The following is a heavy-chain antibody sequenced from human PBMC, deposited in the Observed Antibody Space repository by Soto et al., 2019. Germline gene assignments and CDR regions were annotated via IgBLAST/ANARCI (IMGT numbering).Heavy chain of an antibody. D-gene: IGHD3-10*01. CDR1: GFSVGGNY. CDR2: IYSGGNP. J-gene: IGHJ4*02. Sequence: EERLVQSGGGLVQPGGYLRLSCAASGFSVGGNYMSWVRQAPGKGLELVSLIYSGGNPFYADSMKGRFTLSRDNSNSMLYLQMDSLRAEDTAVYYWARGPNYDCWGQGTLVIVSS. V-gene: IGHV3-53*01. CDR3: ARGPNYDC.